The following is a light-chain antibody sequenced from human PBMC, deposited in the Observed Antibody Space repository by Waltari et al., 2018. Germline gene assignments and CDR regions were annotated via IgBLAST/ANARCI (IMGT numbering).Light chain of an antibody. Sequence: DIVMTQSPDSLAVSLGERATINCKSSQSLLSSSNNKNYLAWYQQRPGQPPNLLMFWASARESGVPDRFSGSGSGADFTLNIGGLQAEDVAVYYCQQYYGAPLTFGGGTKVEIK. CDR3: QQYYGAPLT. CDR2: WAS. CDR1: QSLLSSSNNKNY. J-gene: IGKJ4*01. V-gene: IGKV4-1*01.